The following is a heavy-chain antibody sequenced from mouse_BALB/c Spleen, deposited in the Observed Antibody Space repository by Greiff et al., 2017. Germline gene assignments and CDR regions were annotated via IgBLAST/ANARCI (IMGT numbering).Heavy chain of an antibody. CDR1: GFNIKDTY. D-gene: IGHD2-10*02. V-gene: IGHV14-3*02. Sequence: EVKLMESGAELVKPGASVKLSCTASGFNIKDTYMHWVKQRPEQGLEWIGRIDPANGNTKYDPKFQGKATITADTSSNTAYLQLSSLTSEDTAVYYCAASYGNYDYAMDYWGQGTSVTVSS. CDR2: IDPANGNT. CDR3: AASYGNYDYAMDY. J-gene: IGHJ4*01.